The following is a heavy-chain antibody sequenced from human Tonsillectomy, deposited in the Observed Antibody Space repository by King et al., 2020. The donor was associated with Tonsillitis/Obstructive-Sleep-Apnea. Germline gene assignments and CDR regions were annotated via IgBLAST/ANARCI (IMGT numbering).Heavy chain of an antibody. J-gene: IGHJ5*02. CDR2: ISADNGDR. CDR3: ASTHGSGSVPGWFDP. V-gene: IGHV1-18*01. CDR1: GDTFTSYG. Sequence: QLVQSGAEVKKPGASVKVSCKGSGDTFTSYGITWVRQAPGQGLEWMGWISADNGDRNYAQKLQGRVTMTTDTSTSTAYMELTTLRSDDTALYFCASTHGSGSVPGWFDPWGQGTLVTVSS. D-gene: IGHD3-10*01.